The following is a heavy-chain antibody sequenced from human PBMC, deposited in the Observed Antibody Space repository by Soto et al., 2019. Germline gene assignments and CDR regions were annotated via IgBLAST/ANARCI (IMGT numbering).Heavy chain of an antibody. J-gene: IGHJ4*02. CDR1: GFTFSDYA. Sequence: PXGALRLSGLASGFTFSDYAMTWVRQAPGKGMEWVSTISGSAGDTFYADSVKGRFTISRDNSKRTLYLEMHSLRAEDTAVYYCAKGDQERQWVFLQNWGQGTLDTVYS. CDR3: AKGDQERQWVFLQN. D-gene: IGHD2-8*01. V-gene: IGHV3-23*01. CDR2: ISGSAGDT.